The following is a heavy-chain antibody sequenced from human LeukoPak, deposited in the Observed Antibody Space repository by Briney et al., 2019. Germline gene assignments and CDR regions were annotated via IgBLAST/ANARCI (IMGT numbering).Heavy chain of an antibody. D-gene: IGHD5-12*01. Sequence: GGSLRLSCTASGFTFSRYWMTWVRQAPGRGLEWVANIKEDGSAKYYVDSMKGRFTISRDNAKNSLYLQINSLRAEDTAVYYCARDSPGYGGYSYWGQGTLVTVSS. V-gene: IGHV3-7*04. CDR3: ARDSPGYGGYSY. CDR1: GFTFSRYW. J-gene: IGHJ4*02. CDR2: IKEDGSAK.